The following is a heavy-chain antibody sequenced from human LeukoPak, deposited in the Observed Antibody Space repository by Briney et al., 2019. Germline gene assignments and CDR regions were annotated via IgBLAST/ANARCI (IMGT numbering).Heavy chain of an antibody. CDR3: AREGISLALRAMVY. J-gene: IGHJ4*02. CDR2: ISSSSSYI. V-gene: IGHV3-21*01. Sequence: TPGGSLRLSCAASGFTFSSYSMNWVHQAPGKGLEWVSSISSSSSYIYYADSVKGRFTISRDNAKNSLYLQMNSLRAEDTAVYYCAREGISLALRAMVYWGQGTLVTVSS. CDR1: GFTFSSYS. D-gene: IGHD2-8*01.